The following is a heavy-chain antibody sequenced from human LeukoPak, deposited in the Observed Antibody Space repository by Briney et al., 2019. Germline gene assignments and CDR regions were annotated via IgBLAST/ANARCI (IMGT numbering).Heavy chain of an antibody. J-gene: IGHJ4*02. D-gene: IGHD2-2*01. CDR3: ARTRREYLLLSFDY. CDR1: AYSISNVYY. Sequence: PSENLSLTCAVSAYSISNVYYGRWIPQPPLKGLEWIGSICHSASTYYNPSLRSRVTISVDTSKNQFSLKLSSGTAADTAVYYCARTRREYLLLSFDYWGQGTLVTVSS. V-gene: IGHV4-38-2*01. CDR2: ICHSAST.